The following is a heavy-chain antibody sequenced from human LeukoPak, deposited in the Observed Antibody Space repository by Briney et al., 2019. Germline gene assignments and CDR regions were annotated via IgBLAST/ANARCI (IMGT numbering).Heavy chain of an antibody. CDR3: ARGGRYSRSLTNWFDP. CDR2: IYYSGST. V-gene: IGHV4-59*01. Sequence: SETLSLTCTGSGVSINRYYGRWGGQAPGKGPEGDGYIYYSGSTNYNPSLKSRVTISVDTSKNQFSLKLSSVTAADTDVYYCARGGRYSRSLTNWFDPWGQGTLVTVSS. D-gene: IGHD6-13*01. J-gene: IGHJ5*02. CDR1: GVSINRYY.